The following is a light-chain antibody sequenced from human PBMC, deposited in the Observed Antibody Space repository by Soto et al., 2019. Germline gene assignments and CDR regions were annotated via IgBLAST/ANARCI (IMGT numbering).Light chain of an antibody. Sequence: EIVLQQSPATLSLPPGERATLSCGASQSVSTNLAWYQQKPGQAPRLLVYDASNRATGIPARFSGSGSGTDFTLTISSLEPEDFAVYYCQQRRNWPLTFGGGTKVEIK. CDR3: QQRRNWPLT. V-gene: IGKV3-11*01. CDR2: DAS. J-gene: IGKJ4*01. CDR1: QSVSTN.